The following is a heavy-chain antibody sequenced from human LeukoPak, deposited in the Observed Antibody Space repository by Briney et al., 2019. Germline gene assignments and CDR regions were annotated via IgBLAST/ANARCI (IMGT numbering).Heavy chain of an antibody. V-gene: IGHV1-24*01. CDR2: FDPEDGET. Sequence: ASVKVSCKVSGYTLTELSMHWVRQAPGKGLEWMGGFDPEDGETIYAQKFQGRVTMTEDTSTDTAYMELSSLRSEDTAVYYCATDGIVGATMADYYYYMDVWGKGTTVTVSS. CDR1: GYTLTELS. CDR3: ATDGIVGATMADYYYYMDV. D-gene: IGHD1-26*01. J-gene: IGHJ6*03.